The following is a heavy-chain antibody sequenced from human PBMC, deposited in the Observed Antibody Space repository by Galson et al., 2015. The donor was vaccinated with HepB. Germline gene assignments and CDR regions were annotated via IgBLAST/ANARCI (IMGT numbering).Heavy chain of an antibody. CDR3: ARDFTGELLGLDP. D-gene: IGHD1-26*01. V-gene: IGHV3-21*01. Sequence: SLRLSCAASGFTFSSYSMNWVRQAPGKGLEWVSSISSSSSYIYYADSVKGRFTISRDNAKNSLYLQMNSLRAEDTAVYYCARDFTGELLGLDPWGQGTLVTVSS. CDR2: ISSSSSYI. J-gene: IGHJ5*02. CDR1: GFTFSSYS.